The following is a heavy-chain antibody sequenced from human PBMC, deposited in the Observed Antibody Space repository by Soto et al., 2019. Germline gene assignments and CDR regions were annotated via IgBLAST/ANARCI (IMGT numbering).Heavy chain of an antibody. CDR1: GYTFTSYG. CDR2: ISAYNGNT. J-gene: IGHJ6*02. CDR3: ARDGTYCSSTSCYPSPGNYSYYYGMDV. V-gene: IGHV1-18*01. D-gene: IGHD2-2*01. Sequence: QVQLVQSGAEVKKPGASVKVSCKASGYTFTSYGISWVRQAPGQGLEWMGWISAYNGNTNYAQKLEGRVTMTTDTSTSTAYMELRSLRSDDTAVYYCARDGTYCSSTSCYPSPGNYSYYYGMDVWGQGTTVTVSS.